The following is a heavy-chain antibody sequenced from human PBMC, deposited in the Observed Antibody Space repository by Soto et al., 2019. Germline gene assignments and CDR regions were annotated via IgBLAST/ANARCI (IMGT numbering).Heavy chain of an antibody. D-gene: IGHD1-26*01. V-gene: IGHV5-51*01. CDR3: ACPLVGATTSVAFDI. Sequence: GESLKISCKGSGYSFTSYWIGWVRQMPGKGLEWMGIIYPGDSDTRYSPSFQGQVTISADKSISTAYLQWSSLKASDTAMYYCACPLVGATTSVAFDIWGQGTMVTVSS. J-gene: IGHJ3*02. CDR2: IYPGDSDT. CDR1: GYSFTSYW.